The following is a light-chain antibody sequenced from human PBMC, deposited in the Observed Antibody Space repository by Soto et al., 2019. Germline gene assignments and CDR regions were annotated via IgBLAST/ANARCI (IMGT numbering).Light chain of an antibody. V-gene: IGKV3-20*01. CDR1: QSISSSY. CDR3: QQYGTSPWT. Sequence: EIVLTQSPGTLSLSPGERATLSCRASQSISSSYLAWYQQKPGQAPRLLIYGASSRAVGIPDNFSGSGSGTDFTLTINSTEPEDFAVYYCQQYGTSPWTFGQGTKVEIK. CDR2: GAS. J-gene: IGKJ1*01.